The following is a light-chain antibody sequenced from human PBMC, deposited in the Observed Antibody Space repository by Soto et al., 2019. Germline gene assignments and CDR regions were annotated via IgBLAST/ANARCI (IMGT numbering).Light chain of an antibody. CDR1: QSVSSKY. Sequence: DIVLTQSPGTLSLSPGERATLSCRASQSVSSKYLAWYQQKPGQPPRVLIYGTSIRATGIPERFSGGGSGRDFTLTITRLESEDFAVYYCQQYGSSLFTFGPGTKVDFK. CDR3: QQYGSSLFT. J-gene: IGKJ3*01. V-gene: IGKV3-20*01. CDR2: GTS.